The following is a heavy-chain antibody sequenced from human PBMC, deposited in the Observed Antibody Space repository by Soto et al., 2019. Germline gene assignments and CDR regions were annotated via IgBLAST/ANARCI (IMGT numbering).Heavy chain of an antibody. V-gene: IGHV3-30-3*01. J-gene: IGHJ4*02. D-gene: IGHD2-21*01. CDR1: VFTFSSYA. CDR2: ISYDGTDE. Sequence: GGSLRLSCAASVFTFSSYAMHWVCHSPGKGLEWVAVISYDGTDEYYADSVKGRFTISRDNSKTTLYLQMNSLRAEDTAVYYCARDLKSSPTYCECCGQGTRVTGSS. CDR3: ARDLKSSPTYCEC.